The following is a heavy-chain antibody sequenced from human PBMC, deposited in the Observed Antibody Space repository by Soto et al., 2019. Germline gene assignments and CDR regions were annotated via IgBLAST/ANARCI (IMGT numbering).Heavy chain of an antibody. V-gene: IGHV1-69*08. CDR2: IIPFLGVT. J-gene: IGHJ4*02. Sequence: QVQLVQSGAEVKKPGSSVKVSCKASGGTFSPYTVNWVRQAPGQGLEWMGRIIPFLGVTNYAQKFQARVTLTADTSTTTAYMELSGLRFEDTAVYYCARDWESTVSTWSFGAFWGQGTLVTVSS. D-gene: IGHD3-10*01. CDR1: GGTFSPYT. CDR3: ARDWESTVSTWSFGAF.